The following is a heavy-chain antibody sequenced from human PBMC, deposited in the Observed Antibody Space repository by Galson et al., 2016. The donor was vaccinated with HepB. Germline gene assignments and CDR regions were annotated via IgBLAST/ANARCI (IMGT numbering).Heavy chain of an antibody. J-gene: IGHJ4*02. D-gene: IGHD2-21*01. V-gene: IGHV3-66*01. CDR3: AVVGDVSRD. CDR1: RFTVSASS. Sequence: SLRLSCAASRFTVSASSMAWVRQAPGKGLEWVSTIHRGGGTYYTYSVKGRFTIARDSSKNTLYLQMSSLKVEDTAVYYCAVVGDVSRDWGQGTLVTVSS. CDR2: IHRGGGT.